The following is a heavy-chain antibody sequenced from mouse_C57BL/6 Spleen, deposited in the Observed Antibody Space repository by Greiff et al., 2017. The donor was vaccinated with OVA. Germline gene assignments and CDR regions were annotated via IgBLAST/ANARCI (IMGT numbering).Heavy chain of an antibody. CDR1: GYTFTSYW. CDR2: IDPSDSET. CDR3: ARGIYYYGSSSFYFDY. J-gene: IGHJ2*01. D-gene: IGHD1-1*01. V-gene: IGHV1-52*01. Sequence: VQLQQPGAELVRPGSSVKLSCKASGYTFTSYWMHWVKQRPIQGLEWIGNIDPSDSETHYNQKFKDKATLTVDKSSSTAYMQLSSLTSEDSAVYYCARGIYYYGSSSFYFDYWGQGTTLTVSS.